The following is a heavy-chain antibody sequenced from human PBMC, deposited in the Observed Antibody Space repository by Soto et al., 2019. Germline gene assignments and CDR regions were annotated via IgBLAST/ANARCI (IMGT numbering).Heavy chain of an antibody. CDR2: ISGSGGST. CDR3: AKGWGRYSYGGDYYGMDV. CDR1: GFTFSSYW. V-gene: IGHV3-23*01. D-gene: IGHD5-18*01. J-gene: IGHJ6*02. Sequence: GGSLRLSCAASGFTFSSYWMSWVRQAPGKGLEWVSAISGSGGSTYYADSVKGRFTISRDNSKNTLYLQMNSLRAEDTAVYYCAKGWGRYSYGGDYYGMDVWGQGTTVTVSS.